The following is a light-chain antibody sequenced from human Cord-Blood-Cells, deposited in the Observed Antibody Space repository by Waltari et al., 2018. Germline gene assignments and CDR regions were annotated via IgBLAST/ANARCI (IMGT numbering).Light chain of an antibody. CDR1: SSDVGSYNL. Sequence: CTGTSSDVGSYNLVSWYQQHPGKAPKLMIYEGSKRPSGVSNRFSGSKSGNTASLTISGLQAEDEADYYCCSYAGSSTYVFGTGTKVTVL. CDR3: CSYAGSSTYV. V-gene: IGLV2-23*01. J-gene: IGLJ1*01. CDR2: EGS.